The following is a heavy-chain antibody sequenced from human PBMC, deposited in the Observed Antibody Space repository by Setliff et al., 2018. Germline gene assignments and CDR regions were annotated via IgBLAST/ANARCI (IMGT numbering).Heavy chain of an antibody. V-gene: IGHV5-51*01. D-gene: IGHD3-10*01. CDR2: IYPGDSIT. J-gene: IGHJ5*02. CDR1: GYSFTTYW. Sequence: LGESLKISCKGSGYSFTTYWIGWVRQMPGKGLEWMGIIYPGDSITRYSPSSQGQVTISVDKSINTAYLQWSSLRASDTAIYYCARHPYYYGSGTYLDNNNRWFDPWGQGTLVTVSS. CDR3: ARHPYYYGSGTYLDNNNRWFDP.